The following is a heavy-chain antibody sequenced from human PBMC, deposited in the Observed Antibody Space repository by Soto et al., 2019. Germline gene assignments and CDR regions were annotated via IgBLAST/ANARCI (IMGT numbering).Heavy chain of an antibody. V-gene: IGHV4-30-4*01. D-gene: IGHD6-19*01. CDR2: IYYSGST. CDR1: GGSINSGDSY. Sequence: QVQLQESGPGLVKPSQTLSLTCTVSGGSINSGDSYWSWIRQPPGKGLEWIGYIYYSGSTYYNPALKSRVTISVDSSKNQVSLKLSSVTDADTAIYYCARVPPYSSGFGGFDSWGQGTLATVSS. CDR3: ARVPPYSSGFGGFDS. J-gene: IGHJ4*02.